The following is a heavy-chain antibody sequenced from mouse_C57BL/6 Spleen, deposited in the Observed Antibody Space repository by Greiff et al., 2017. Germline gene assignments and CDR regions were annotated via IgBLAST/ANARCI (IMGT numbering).Heavy chain of an antibody. CDR3: ARAPFGYYAMDY. CDR2: ISSGSSTI. J-gene: IGHJ4*01. V-gene: IGHV5-17*01. CDR1: GFTFSDYG. Sequence: EVKLMDSGGGLVKPGGSLKLSCAASGFTFSDYGMHWVRQAPEKGLEWVAYISSGSSTIYYADTVKGRFTISRDNAKNTLFLQMTSLRSEDTAMYYCARAPFGYYAMDYWGQGTSVTVSS.